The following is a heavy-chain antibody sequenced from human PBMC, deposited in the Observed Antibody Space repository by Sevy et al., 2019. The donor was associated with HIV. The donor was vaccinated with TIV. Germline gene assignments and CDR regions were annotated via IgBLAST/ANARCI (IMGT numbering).Heavy chain of an antibody. J-gene: IGHJ6*02. V-gene: IGHV1-18*01. CDR2: ISAYNGNT. D-gene: IGHD3-22*01. CDR1: GYTFTSYA. Sequence: ASVKVSCKASGYTFTSYAMNWVRQAPGQGLEWMGWISAYNGNTNDAQKLQGRVTMTTDTSTSTAYMELRSLRSDDTAVYYCARSRDSRYYYYYGMDVWGQGTTVTVSS. CDR3: ARSRDSRYYYYYGMDV.